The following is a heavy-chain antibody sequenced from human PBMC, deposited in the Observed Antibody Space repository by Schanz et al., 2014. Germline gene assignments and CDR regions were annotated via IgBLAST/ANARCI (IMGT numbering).Heavy chain of an antibody. CDR1: GGSFSGYY. CDR2: IHHIGST. CDR3: ARGEWSTSQFDY. Sequence: QVQLQQWGAGLLKPSETLSLTCAVYGGSFSGYYWTWIRQPPGKGLEWIGEIHHIGSTNYNPSLKSGVTISVEPSKNQFSLKLSSVTAADTAVYYCARGEWSTSQFDYWGHGTLVTVSS. D-gene: IGHD2-2*01. J-gene: IGHJ4*01. V-gene: IGHV4-34*01.